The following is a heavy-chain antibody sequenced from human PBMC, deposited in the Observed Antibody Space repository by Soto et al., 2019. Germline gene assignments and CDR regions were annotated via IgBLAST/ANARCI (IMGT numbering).Heavy chain of an antibody. J-gene: IGHJ4*02. D-gene: IGHD3-22*01. Sequence: PSETLSITCTVAGGSISSSSCCWNWIRQSPGKGLEWIRYISYNGSTNYNPSLKSRVTISVDTSKNQFSLKLSSVTAADTAVYYCARQATSGYAFDYWGQPTLVTLSS. CDR3: ARQATSGYAFDY. V-gene: IGHV4-61*05. CDR2: ISYNGST. CDR1: GGSISSSSCC.